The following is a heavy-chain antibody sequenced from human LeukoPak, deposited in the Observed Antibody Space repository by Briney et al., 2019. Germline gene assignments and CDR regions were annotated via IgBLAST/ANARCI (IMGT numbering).Heavy chain of an antibody. CDR1: GGSISSSSYY. D-gene: IGHD3-10*01. CDR3: ARGGYYGSGNDFRFDP. V-gene: IGHV4-39*07. J-gene: IGHJ5*02. Sequence: SETLSLTCTVSGGSISSSSYYWGWIRQPPGRGLEWIGSFYYSGSTYYNSSLKSRVTISVDTSKNQFSLKLSSVTAADTAIYYCARGGYYGSGNDFRFDPWGQGTLVTVSS. CDR2: FYYSGST.